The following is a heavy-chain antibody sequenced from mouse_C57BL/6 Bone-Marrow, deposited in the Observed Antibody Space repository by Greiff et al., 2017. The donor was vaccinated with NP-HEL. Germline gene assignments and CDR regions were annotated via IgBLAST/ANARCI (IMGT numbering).Heavy chain of an antibody. CDR2: IRNKANGYTT. V-gene: IGHV7-3*01. Sequence: EVQLVESGGGLVQPGGSLSLSCAASGFTFTDYYMSWVRQPPGKALEWLGFIRNKANGYTTEYSASVKGRFTISRDNSQSILYLQMNALRAEDSATYYCARSSNWDGRYFDVWGTGTTVTVSS. CDR3: ARSSNWDGRYFDV. CDR1: GFTFTDYY. J-gene: IGHJ1*03. D-gene: IGHD4-1*01.